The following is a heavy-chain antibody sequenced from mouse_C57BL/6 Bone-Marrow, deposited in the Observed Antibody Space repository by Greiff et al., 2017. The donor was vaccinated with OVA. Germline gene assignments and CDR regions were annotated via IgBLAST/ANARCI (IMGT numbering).Heavy chain of an antibody. Sequence: VQLRQSGPELVKPGASVKISCKASGYTFTDYYMNWVKQSHGKSLEWIGDINPNNGGTSYNQKFKGKATLTVDKFSSTAYMELRSLTSEDSAVYYCARSWLLLAWFAYWGQGTLVTVSA. CDR1: GYTFTDYY. D-gene: IGHD2-3*01. CDR2: INPNNGGT. CDR3: ARSWLLLAWFAY. V-gene: IGHV1-26*01. J-gene: IGHJ3*01.